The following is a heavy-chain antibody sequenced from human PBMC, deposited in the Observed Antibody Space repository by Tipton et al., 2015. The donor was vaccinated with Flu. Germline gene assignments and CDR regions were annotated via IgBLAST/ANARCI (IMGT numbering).Heavy chain of an antibody. CDR1: GGSISSSSYY. CDR3: AGDGAAILRYFDWLLGADAFDI. D-gene: IGHD3-9*01. V-gene: IGHV4-39*07. J-gene: IGHJ3*02. Sequence: TLSLTCTVSGGSISSSSYYWGWIRQPPGKGLEWIGSIYYSGSTYYNPSLKSRVTISVDTSKNQFSLKLSSVTAADTAVYDCAGDGAAILRYFDWLLGADAFDIWGQGTMVTVSS. CDR2: IYYSGST.